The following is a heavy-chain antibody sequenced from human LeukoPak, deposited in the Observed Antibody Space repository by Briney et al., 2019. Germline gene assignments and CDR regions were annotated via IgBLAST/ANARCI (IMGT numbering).Heavy chain of an antibody. D-gene: IGHD4-17*01. CDR3: ARGHYDLAP. CDR2: IYSGGST. V-gene: IGHV4-59*11. CDR1: GASISDHY. Sequence: SETLSLTCTVSGASISDHYWSWIRQPPRKGLEWIGFIYSGGSTKYDPSLESRVTMPLDTSKNQVSLNLRSMTAADTATYFCARGHYDLAPWGQGILVTVSS. J-gene: IGHJ5*02.